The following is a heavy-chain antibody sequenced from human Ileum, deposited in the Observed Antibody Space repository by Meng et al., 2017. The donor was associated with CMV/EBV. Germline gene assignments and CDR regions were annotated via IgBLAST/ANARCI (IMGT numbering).Heavy chain of an antibody. CDR1: GGSCSGYY. D-gene: IGHD3-3*01. CDR2: INHSGST. Sequence: YGGSCSGYYWSWIRQPAGKGREWIGEINHSGSTNYNPSLKSRVTISVDTSKNQFSLKLSSVTAADTAVYYCARGVKLRFLELIWFDPWGQGTLVTVSS. J-gene: IGHJ5*02. V-gene: IGHV4-34*01. CDR3: ARGVKLRFLELIWFDP.